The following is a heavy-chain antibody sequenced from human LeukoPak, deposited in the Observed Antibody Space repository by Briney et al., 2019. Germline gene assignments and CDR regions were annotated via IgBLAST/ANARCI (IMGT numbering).Heavy chain of an antibody. D-gene: IGHD2-15*01. CDR1: GYTFADYA. V-gene: IGHV1-3*01. CDR2: INAGNGNT. CDR3: ARRLGYCSGGSCGTGGWFDH. Sequence: ASVKVSCKASGYTFADYALHWVRQVPGQRLEWMGWINAGNGNTKYSQKFQGRVTITRDTSASTAYMELSSPRSEDTAVYYCARRLGYCSGGSCGTGGWFDHWGQGTLVTVSS. J-gene: IGHJ5*02.